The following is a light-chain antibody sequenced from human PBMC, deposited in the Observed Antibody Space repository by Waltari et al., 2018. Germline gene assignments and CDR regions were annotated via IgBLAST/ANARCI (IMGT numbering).Light chain of an antibody. CDR3: QQYNNWPQGDT. J-gene: IGKJ2*01. CDR1: QSVSTN. CDR2: GAS. V-gene: IGKV3-15*01. Sequence: EIVMTQSPATLSVFPGERATLSCRASQSVSTNLAWYQQKPGQAPRLLIYGASTRASGIPARFSGSGAGTEFTLTISSLQPEDFAVYYCQQYNNWPQGDTFGQGTKLEIK.